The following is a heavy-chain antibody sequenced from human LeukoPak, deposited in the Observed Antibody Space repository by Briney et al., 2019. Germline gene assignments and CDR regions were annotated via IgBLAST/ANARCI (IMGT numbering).Heavy chain of an antibody. V-gene: IGHV1-18*04. Sequence: VASVKVSCKASGYNFISYYMHWVRQAPGQGLEWMGWISAYNGNTNYAQKVQGRVTMTRDTSTSTAYMELRSLRSDDTAVYYCARPDDYYYYSMDVWGQGTTVTVSS. CDR1: GYNFISYY. CDR2: ISAYNGNT. CDR3: ARPDDYYYYSMDV. J-gene: IGHJ6*02.